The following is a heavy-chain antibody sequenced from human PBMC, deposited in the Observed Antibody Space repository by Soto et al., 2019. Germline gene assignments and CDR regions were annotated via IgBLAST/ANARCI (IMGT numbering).Heavy chain of an antibody. CDR3: ARATVTTVGFDY. J-gene: IGHJ4*02. V-gene: IGHV4-31*03. Sequence: SETLSLTCTVSGGSISSGGYYWSWIRQHPGKGLEWIGYIYYSGSTYYNPSLKSRVTISVDTSKNQFSLKLSSVTAADTAVYYCARATVTTVGFDYWGQGTLVTVSS. CDR2: IYYSGST. D-gene: IGHD4-17*01. CDR1: GGSISSGGYY.